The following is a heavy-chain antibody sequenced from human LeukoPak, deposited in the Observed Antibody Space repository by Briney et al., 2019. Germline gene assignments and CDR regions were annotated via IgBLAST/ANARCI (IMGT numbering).Heavy chain of an antibody. D-gene: IGHD3-10*01. CDR3: ARTGGYYYGSATYYNPDY. CDR1: GYTISSGHY. J-gene: IGHJ4*02. V-gene: IGHV4-38-2*01. CDR2: SYHGSTT. Sequence: SRTLSLTCAVSGYTISSGHYWGWIRQPPGGGLEWAGRSYHGSTTYYNPSLTSRFTISVDTSKNQFYLKLSSVTAADTAVYYCARTGGYYYGSATYYNPDYWGRGTLVTVSS.